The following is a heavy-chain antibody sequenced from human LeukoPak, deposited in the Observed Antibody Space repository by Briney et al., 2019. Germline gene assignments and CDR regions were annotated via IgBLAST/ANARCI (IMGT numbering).Heavy chain of an antibody. CDR1: GYTFTSYG. CDR2: ISAYNGNT. D-gene: IGHD3-10*01. Sequence: ASVKVSCKASGYTFTSYGISWVRQAPGQGLEWMGWISAYNGNTNYVQKLQGRVTMTTDTSTSTAYMELRSLRSDDTAVYYCARVSKYYYGSGSYYPDSNFDYWGQGTLVTVSS. V-gene: IGHV1-18*01. CDR3: ARVSKYYYGSGSYYPDSNFDY. J-gene: IGHJ4*02.